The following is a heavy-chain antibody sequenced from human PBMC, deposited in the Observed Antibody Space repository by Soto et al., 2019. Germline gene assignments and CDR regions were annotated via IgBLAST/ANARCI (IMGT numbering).Heavy chain of an antibody. CDR3: ARAREPEYSSAIFFDI. Sequence: PGGSLRLSCAASGFTFDDYAMHWVRQAPGKGLEWVSGISWNSGSIGYADSVKGRFTISRDNAKNSLYLQMSSLTDEDTAVYYCARAREPEYSSAIFFDIWGQGALVTVSS. D-gene: IGHD5-18*01. CDR2: ISWNSGSI. J-gene: IGHJ5*02. CDR1: GFTFDDYA. V-gene: IGHV3-9*01.